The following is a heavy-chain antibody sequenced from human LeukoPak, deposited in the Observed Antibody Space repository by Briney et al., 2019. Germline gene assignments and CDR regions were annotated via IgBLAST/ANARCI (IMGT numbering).Heavy chain of an antibody. CDR2: IYYSGST. Sequence: SETLSLTCTVSGGSISSGDYYWSWIRQPPGKGLEWIGYIYYSGSTYYNPSLKSRVTISVDTSKNQFSLKLSSVTAADMAVYYCARVELTGDLYYYYYMDVWGKGTTATVSS. J-gene: IGHJ6*03. D-gene: IGHD7-27*01. V-gene: IGHV4-30-4*08. CDR3: ARVELTGDLYYYYYMDV. CDR1: GGSISSGDYY.